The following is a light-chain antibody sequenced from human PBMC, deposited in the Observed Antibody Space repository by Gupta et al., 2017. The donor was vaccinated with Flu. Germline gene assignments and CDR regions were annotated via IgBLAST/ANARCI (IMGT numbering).Light chain of an antibody. J-gene: IGKJ5*01. Sequence: EIVLTQSPGTLSLSPGERVTLSCRASQSVSSSYLAWYQPRLGQAPRLLIYDTSISATCIPDRFSGSGSGTDLTLTINILEPEDFAVYYCHQYGTSPLTFGQETRLEIK. CDR1: QSVSSSY. CDR2: DTS. CDR3: HQYGTSPLT. V-gene: IGKV3-20*01.